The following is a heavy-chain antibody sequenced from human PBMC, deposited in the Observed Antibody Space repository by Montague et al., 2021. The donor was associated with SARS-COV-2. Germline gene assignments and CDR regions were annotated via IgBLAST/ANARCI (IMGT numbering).Heavy chain of an antibody. J-gene: IGHJ3*02. D-gene: IGHD3-16*02. CDR1: GFTFSYYD. CDR2: ISTSAYTT. Sequence: LSCAASGFTFSYYDMNWVRQAPGKGPEWISYISTSAYTTSYAGSVQGRFTISRDNGKNSLYLQMDSLRVEDTAVYYCTRDYRSVVGDGLDIWGQGTKVTVSS. CDR3: TRDYRSVVGDGLDI. V-gene: IGHV3-48*03.